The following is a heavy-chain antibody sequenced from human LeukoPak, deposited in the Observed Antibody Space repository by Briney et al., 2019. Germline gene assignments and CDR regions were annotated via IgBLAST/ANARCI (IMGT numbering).Heavy chain of an antibody. CDR1: GGSSSTYD. V-gene: IGHV4-59*01. CDR2: IYHGGCT. D-gene: IGHD5-12*01. CDR3: ARGGGYASPIGY. Sequence: SETLSLTSTLFGGSSSTYDWSWIRQPPGKGLDWVGYIYHGGCTNYNPSLKSRVTISVDTSKNQFSLKLSSVTAADTAVYYCARGGGYASPIGYWGQGALVTVSS. J-gene: IGHJ4*02.